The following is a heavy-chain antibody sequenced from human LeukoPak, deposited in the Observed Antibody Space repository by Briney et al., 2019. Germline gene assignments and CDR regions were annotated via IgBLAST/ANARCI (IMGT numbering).Heavy chain of an antibody. J-gene: IGHJ5*02. CDR1: GYTFTNYG. CDR2: ISAYNGNT. V-gene: IGHV1-18*04. CDR3: ARSTMVRGVNWFDP. Sequence: ASVTVSFKASGYTFTNYGISWVRQAPGQGLEWMGWISAYNGNTNYAQKLQGRVTMTTDTSTSTAYMELRSLRSDDTAVYYCARSTMVRGVNWFDPWGQGTLVTVSS. D-gene: IGHD3-10*01.